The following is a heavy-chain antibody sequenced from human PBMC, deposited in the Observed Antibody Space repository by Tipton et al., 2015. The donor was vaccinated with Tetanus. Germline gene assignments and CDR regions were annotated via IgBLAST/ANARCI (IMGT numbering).Heavy chain of an antibody. CDR3: ARRSLTNYGLDV. CDR1: GFTFSNYA. D-gene: IGHD1-1*01. Sequence: SLRLSCAASGFTFSNYAMIWVRQAPGKGLEWVSAISASGRNTYYADSVKGRFTSSRDNAKNTVYLQMNSLRAEDTAVYFCARRSLTNYGLDVWGQGTPVTVSS. CDR2: ISASGRNT. J-gene: IGHJ6*02. V-gene: IGHV3-23*01.